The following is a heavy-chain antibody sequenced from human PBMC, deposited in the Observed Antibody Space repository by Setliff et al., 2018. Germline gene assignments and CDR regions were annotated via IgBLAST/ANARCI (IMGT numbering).Heavy chain of an antibody. J-gene: IGHJ4*02. CDR1: GHTFSGYY. CDR3: ARDVVVGITPRLSFHF. V-gene: IGHV1-2*02. Sequence: ASVKVSCKASGHTFSGYYLHWVRQAPGQGPEWMGWINPNAGGTNYAQKFQGRVTMTGDTSISTAYMELARLTSDDTAVYYCARDVVVGITPRLSFHFWGQGTLVTVSS. D-gene: IGHD2-21*01. CDR2: INPNAGGT.